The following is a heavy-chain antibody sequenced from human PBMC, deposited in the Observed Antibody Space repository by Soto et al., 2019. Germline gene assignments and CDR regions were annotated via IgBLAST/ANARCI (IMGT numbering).Heavy chain of an antibody. CDR1: GFTFSTNS. D-gene: IGHD5-12*01. J-gene: IGHJ5*02. CDR3: SKWDGYGDP. CDR2: ISVGGDST. Sequence: EVQLLESGGGLVQPGGSLRLSCAASGFTFSTNSMTWVRQAPGKGLEWVCCISVGGDSTHYADSVKGRFTISRDNSKNMVYLQMNSLTADDTAVYFCSKWDGYGDPWGQGTLVTVSS. V-gene: IGHV3-23*01.